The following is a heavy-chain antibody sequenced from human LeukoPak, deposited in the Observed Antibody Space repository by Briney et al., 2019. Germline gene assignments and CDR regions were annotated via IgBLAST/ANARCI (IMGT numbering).Heavy chain of an antibody. Sequence: SETLSLTCAVYGGSFSGYYWSWIRQPPGKGLEWIGEINHSGSTYYNPSLKSRVTISVDTSKNQFSLKLSSVTAADTAVYYCARVYYSSSYDYWYFDLWGRGTLVTVSS. CDR3: ARVYYSSSYDYWYFDL. D-gene: IGHD6-13*01. J-gene: IGHJ2*01. CDR1: GGSFSGYY. V-gene: IGHV4-34*01. CDR2: INHSGST.